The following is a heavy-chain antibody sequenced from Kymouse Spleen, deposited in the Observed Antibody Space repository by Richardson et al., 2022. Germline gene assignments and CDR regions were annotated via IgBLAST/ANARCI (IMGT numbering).Heavy chain of an antibody. CDR1: GGSFSGYY. Sequence: QVQLQQWGAGLLKPSETLSLTCAVYGGSFSGYYWSWIRQPPGKGLEWIGEINHSGSTNYNPSLKSRVTISVDTSKNQFSLKLSSVTAADTAVYYCARGGWNLYFDYWGQGTLVTVSS. CDR2: INHSGST. CDR3: ARGGWNLYFDY. V-gene: IGHV4-34*01. J-gene: IGHJ4*02. D-gene: IGHD1-1*01,IGHD1-20*01,IGHD1-7*01.